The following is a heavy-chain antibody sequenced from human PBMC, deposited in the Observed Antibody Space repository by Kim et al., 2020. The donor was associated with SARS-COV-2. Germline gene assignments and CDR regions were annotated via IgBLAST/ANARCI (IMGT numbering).Heavy chain of an antibody. CDR3: ASVYTWFDP. V-gene: IGHV3-74*01. Sequence: GGSLRLSCAASGFAFSNSWMHWVRQAPGKGLVWVSRINTDGTTINYADSVKGRFTISRDNAKNTLYLQMNSLRAEDSAVYYCASVYTWFDPWGQGTLVTVSS. CDR2: INTDGTTI. J-gene: IGHJ5*02. CDR1: GFAFSNSW. D-gene: IGHD3-16*01.